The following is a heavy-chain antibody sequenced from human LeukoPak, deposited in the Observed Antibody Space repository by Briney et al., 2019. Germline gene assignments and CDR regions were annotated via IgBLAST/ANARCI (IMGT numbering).Heavy chain of an antibody. V-gene: IGHV4-59*01. J-gene: IGHJ4*02. CDR3: ARDTRSYDSSGYYYYDY. CDR1: GGSISNYL. Sequence: SETLSLTCTVSGGSISNYLWSWIRQPPGKGLEWIGYIYYSGSPNYNPSLKSRVTISEDTSKNQFSLKLRSVTAADTAVYYCARDTRSYDSSGYYYYDYWGQGTLVTVSS. D-gene: IGHD3-22*01. CDR2: IYYSGSP.